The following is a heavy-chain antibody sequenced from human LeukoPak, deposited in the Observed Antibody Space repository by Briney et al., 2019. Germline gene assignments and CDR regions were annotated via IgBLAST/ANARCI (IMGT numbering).Heavy chain of an antibody. CDR3: ARSSRVSGPKRLYYFDY. V-gene: IGHV1-69*05. Sequence: ASVEVSCKASGGTFSSYAIGWVRQAPGQGLEWMGGIIPIFGTANYAQKFQGRVTITTDESTSTAYMELSSLRSEDTAVYYCARSSRVSGPKRLYYFDYWGQGTLVTVSS. J-gene: IGHJ4*02. CDR1: GGTFSSYA. D-gene: IGHD2/OR15-2a*01. CDR2: IIPIFGTA.